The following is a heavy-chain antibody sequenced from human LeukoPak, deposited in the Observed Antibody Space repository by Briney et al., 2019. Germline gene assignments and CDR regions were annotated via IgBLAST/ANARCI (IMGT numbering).Heavy chain of an antibody. CDR3: ARTLAYCGGDCYSVDC. D-gene: IGHD2-21*02. J-gene: IGHJ4*02. CDR1: GGSVSSGSYY. CDR2: IYYSGST. V-gene: IGHV4-61*01. Sequence: SETLSLTCTVSGGSVSSGSYYWSWIRQPPGKGLEWIGYIYYSGSTNYNPSLKSRVTISVDTSKNQFSLKLSSVTAADTAVYYCARTLAYCGGDCYSVDCWGQGTLVTVSS.